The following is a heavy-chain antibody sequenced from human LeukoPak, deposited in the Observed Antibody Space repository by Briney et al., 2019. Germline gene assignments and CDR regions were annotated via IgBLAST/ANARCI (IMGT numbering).Heavy chain of an antibody. Sequence: ASVKVSCKVSGYTLTELSMHWVRQAPGKGLEWMGGFDPEDGETIYAQKFQGRVTMTEDTSTDTAYMELSSLRSEDTAVYYCAKQLSSIRSSWYLSGAFDYWGQGTLVTVSS. D-gene: IGHD6-13*01. CDR3: AKQLSSIRSSWYLSGAFDY. CDR2: FDPEDGET. CDR1: GYTLTELS. V-gene: IGHV1-24*01. J-gene: IGHJ4*02.